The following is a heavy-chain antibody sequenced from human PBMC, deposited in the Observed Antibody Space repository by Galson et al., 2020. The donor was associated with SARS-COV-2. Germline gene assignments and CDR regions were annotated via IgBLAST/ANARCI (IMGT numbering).Heavy chain of an antibody. Sequence: PGGSLRLSCAASGFGFIYDTMSWVRQAPGKGLEWVSGISGSGIITYYGDSVKGRFTISRDNSKKMVYLQMNSLRAEDTAVYYCAKDQYNNVHSGLDAFDIWGQGTTVTVSS. CDR3: AKDQYNNVHSGLDAFDI. D-gene: IGHD1-1*01. CDR1: GFGFIYDT. J-gene: IGHJ3*02. CDR2: ISGSGIIT. V-gene: IGHV3-23*01.